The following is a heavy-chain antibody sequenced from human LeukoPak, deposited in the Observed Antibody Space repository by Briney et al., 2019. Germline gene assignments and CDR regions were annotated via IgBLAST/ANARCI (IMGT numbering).Heavy chain of an antibody. CDR2: INPDGSST. D-gene: IGHD7-27*01. CDR3: ASSALSPTWGV. Sequence: PGRSLRLSCAASGFTFSSYWMHWASQAPGGWMMWVSLINPDGSSTNYADSVKGRFTISRDNATSTLYLQMNSLRAEDTAVYYCASSALSPTWGVWGKGTTVTVSS. CDR1: GFTFSSYW. V-gene: IGHV3-74*01. J-gene: IGHJ6*03.